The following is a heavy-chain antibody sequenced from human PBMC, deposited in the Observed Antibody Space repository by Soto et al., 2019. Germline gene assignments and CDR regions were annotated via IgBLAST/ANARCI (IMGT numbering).Heavy chain of an antibody. J-gene: IGHJ6*02. CDR3: ARDKATTVTNYYYYYGMDV. CDR2: IYYSGST. Sequence: SETLSLTXTVSGGSISSGGYYWSWIRQHPGKGLEWIGYIYYSGSTYYNPSLKSRVTISVDTSKNQFSLKLSSVTAADTAVYYCARDKATTVTNYYYYYGMDVWGQGTTVTVSS. D-gene: IGHD4-17*01. V-gene: IGHV4-31*02. CDR1: GGSISSGGYY.